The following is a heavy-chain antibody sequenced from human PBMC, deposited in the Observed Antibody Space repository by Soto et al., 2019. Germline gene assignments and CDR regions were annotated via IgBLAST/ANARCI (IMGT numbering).Heavy chain of an antibody. CDR3: ASTSNRYYDNGLSLDY. Sequence: PSETLSLTCTVSGGSISSYYWSLIRQPPGKGLEWIGYIYYSGSTNYNPSLKSRVTISVDTSKNQFSLKLSTVTAADRAVDYCASTSNRYYDNGLSLDYWGQGTRVTVSS. V-gene: IGHV4-59*01. J-gene: IGHJ4*02. D-gene: IGHD3-22*01. CDR2: IYYSGST. CDR1: GGSISSYY.